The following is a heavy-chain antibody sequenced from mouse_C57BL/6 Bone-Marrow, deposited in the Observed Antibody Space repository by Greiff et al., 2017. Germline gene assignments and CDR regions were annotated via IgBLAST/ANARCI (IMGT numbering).Heavy chain of an antibody. CDR3: TTAGRGYFDV. V-gene: IGHV14-4*01. CDR1: GFNIKDDY. Sequence: EVQLQQSGAELVRPGASVKLSCTASGFNIKDDYMHWVKQRPEQGLEWIGWIDPENGDTEYASKFQGKATITADTSSNTADLQRSSLTSEDTAVYYCTTAGRGYFDVWGTGTTVTVSS. D-gene: IGHD3-2*02. J-gene: IGHJ1*03. CDR2: IDPENGDT.